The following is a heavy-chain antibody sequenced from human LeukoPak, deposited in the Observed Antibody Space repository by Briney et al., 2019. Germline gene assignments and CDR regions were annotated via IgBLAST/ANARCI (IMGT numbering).Heavy chain of an antibody. CDR1: GGSISSYY. J-gene: IGHJ2*01. Sequence: SETLSLTCTVSGGSISSYYWSWIRQPPGKGLEWIGYIYYSGSTNYNPSLKSRVTISVDTSKNQFSLKLSSVTAADTAVYYCARGPRVRFLEWGYFDLWGRGTLVTVSS. CDR2: IYYSGST. CDR3: ARGPRVRFLEWGYFDL. D-gene: IGHD3-3*01. V-gene: IGHV4-59*01.